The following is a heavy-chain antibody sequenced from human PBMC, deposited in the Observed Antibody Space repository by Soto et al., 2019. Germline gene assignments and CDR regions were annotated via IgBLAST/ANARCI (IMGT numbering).Heavy chain of an antibody. CDR1: GGSISSGGYY. CDR2: IYYSGST. V-gene: IGHV4-31*03. D-gene: IGHD3-22*01. CDR3: ARAGGKTYYYDSSGYFY. Sequence: SETLSLTCTVSGGSISSGGYYWSWIRQHPGKGLEWIGYIYYSGSTYYNPSLKSRVTISVDTSKNQFSLKLSSVTAADTAVYYCARAGGKTYYYDSSGYFYWGQGTLVTVSS. J-gene: IGHJ4*02.